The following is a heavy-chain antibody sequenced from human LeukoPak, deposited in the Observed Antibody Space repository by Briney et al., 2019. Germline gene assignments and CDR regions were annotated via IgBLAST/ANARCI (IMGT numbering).Heavy chain of an antibody. CDR2: ISGGGGSI. CDR1: GFIFSSYA. CDR3: AKDLTYSSGWST. D-gene: IGHD6-19*01. J-gene: IGHJ5*02. Sequence: GGSLRLSCAASGFIFSSYAMSWARQAPGKGLEWVSFISGGGGSIYYADSVRGRFTISRDNSKNTLYLQMNSLRAEDTAVYYCAKDLTYSSGWSTWGQGTLVTVSS. V-gene: IGHV3-23*01.